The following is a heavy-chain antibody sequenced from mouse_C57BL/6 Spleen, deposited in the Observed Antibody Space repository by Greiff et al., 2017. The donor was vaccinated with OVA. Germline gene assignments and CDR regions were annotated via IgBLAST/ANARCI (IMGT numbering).Heavy chain of an antibody. J-gene: IGHJ3*01. V-gene: IGHV5-9-1*02. CDR3: TRDPSYGSSYWFAY. D-gene: IGHD1-1*01. Sequence: EVKLMESGEGLVKPGGSLKLSCAASGFTFSSYAMSWVRQTPEKRLEWVAYISSGGDYIYYADTVKGRFTISRDNARNTLYLQMSSLKSEDTAMYYCTRDPSYGSSYWFAYWGQGTLVTVSA. CDR2: ISSGGDYI. CDR1: GFTFSSYA.